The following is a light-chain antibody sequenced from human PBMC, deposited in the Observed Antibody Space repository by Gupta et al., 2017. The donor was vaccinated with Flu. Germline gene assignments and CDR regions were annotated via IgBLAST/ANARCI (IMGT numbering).Light chain of an antibody. CDR2: DDR. Sequence: SYVLIQPPSVSVAPGQTARVTCGGIDIGSISVHCYQPGPGQAPVLVICDDRDRPSGIPDRFSGSHSGNTATLTISRVEARDEADYYRQGRDTHSDHGVFGGGTKLTGL. V-gene: IGLV3-21*02. J-gene: IGLJ3*02. CDR3: QGRDTHSDHGV. CDR1: DIGSIS.